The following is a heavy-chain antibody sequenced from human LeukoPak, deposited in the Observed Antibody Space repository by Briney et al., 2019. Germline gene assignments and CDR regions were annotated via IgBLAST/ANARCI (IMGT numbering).Heavy chain of an antibody. D-gene: IGHD2-8*01. J-gene: IGHJ6*02. CDR1: GYTFTGYY. V-gene: IGHV1-2*02. Sequence: ASVKVSCKASGYTFTGYYIHWVRQAPGQGLEWMGWINPKSGGTEYAQKFQGRVTMTRDTSLSTVYMELRRLTSDDTAVFYCVRDHCTRSRCYEDYYYGMDVWGQGTAVTVSS. CDR2: INPKSGGT. CDR3: VRDHCTRSRCYEDYYYGMDV.